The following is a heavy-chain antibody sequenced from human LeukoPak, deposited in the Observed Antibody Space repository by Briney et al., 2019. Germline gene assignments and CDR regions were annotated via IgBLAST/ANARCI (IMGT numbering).Heavy chain of an antibody. D-gene: IGHD7-27*01. V-gene: IGHV1-69*13. CDR3: ARGGANWGLNYYYYGMDV. Sequence: SVKVSCKASGGTFSSYAISWVRQAPGQGLEWMGGIIPIFGTANYAQKFQGRVTITADESTSTAYMELSSLRSEDTAVYYCARGGANWGLNYYYYGMDVWGQGTTVTVSS. CDR1: GGTFSSYA. CDR2: IIPIFGTA. J-gene: IGHJ6*02.